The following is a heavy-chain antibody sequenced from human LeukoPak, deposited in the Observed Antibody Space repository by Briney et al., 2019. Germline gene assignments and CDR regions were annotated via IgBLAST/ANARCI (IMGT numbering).Heavy chain of an antibody. CDR1: GYTFTGKY. Sequence: ASVKVFCKASGYTFTGKYIHWVRQAPGQGLEWMGWINPNSGGTNYAQKFQGRVTVTRDTSISTAYMELSRLRSDDTAVYYCARDSHITIFGVAINWFDPWGQGTLVTVSS. V-gene: IGHV1-2*02. D-gene: IGHD3-3*01. J-gene: IGHJ5*02. CDR2: INPNSGGT. CDR3: ARDSHITIFGVAINWFDP.